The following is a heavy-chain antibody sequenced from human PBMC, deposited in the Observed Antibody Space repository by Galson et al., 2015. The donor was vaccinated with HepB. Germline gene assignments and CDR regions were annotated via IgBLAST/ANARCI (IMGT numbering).Heavy chain of an antibody. CDR2: INAGNGNT. J-gene: IGHJ4*02. D-gene: IGHD6-19*01. V-gene: IGHV1-3*01. CDR1: GYTFTSYA. CDR3: ARVRGRGSGWYSHHDDY. Sequence: SVKVSCKASGYTFTSYAMHWVRQAPGQRLEWMGWINAGNGNTNYSQKLQGRVTITRDKSASTDYMKMSSLRSEDTAGYYCARVRGRGSGWYSHHDDYWGQGTLVTVSS.